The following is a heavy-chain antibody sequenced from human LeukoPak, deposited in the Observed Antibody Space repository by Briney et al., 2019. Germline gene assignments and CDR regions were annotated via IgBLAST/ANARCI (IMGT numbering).Heavy chain of an antibody. D-gene: IGHD2-2*02. CDR2: MKQDGSEK. CDR3: APYTYYFDH. CDR1: GFTFSTYW. J-gene: IGHJ4*02. V-gene: IGHV3-7*05. Sequence: GGSLRLSCAASGFTFSTYWMTWVRQAPGKGLEWVANMKQDGSEKNYVDSVKGRFTISRDNSKNTLYLQMNSLRAEDTALYYCAPYTYYFDHWGQGTLVTVSS.